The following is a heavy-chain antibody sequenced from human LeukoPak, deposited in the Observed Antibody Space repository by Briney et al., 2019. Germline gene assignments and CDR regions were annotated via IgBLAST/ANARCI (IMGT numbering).Heavy chain of an antibody. CDR3: ATHYYDSSGYFHWFDP. CDR1: GYTFTSYY. V-gene: IGHV1-46*01. J-gene: IGHJ5*02. D-gene: IGHD3-22*01. Sequence: ASVKVSCKASGYTFTSYYMHWVRQAPGQGLEWMGIINPSGGSTSYAQKFQGRVTMTRDTSTSTVYMELSSLRSEDTAVYYCATHYYDSSGYFHWFDPWGQGTLVTVSS. CDR2: INPSGGST.